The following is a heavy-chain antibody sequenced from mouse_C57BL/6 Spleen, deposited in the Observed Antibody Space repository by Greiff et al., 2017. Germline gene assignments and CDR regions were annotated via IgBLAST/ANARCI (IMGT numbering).Heavy chain of an antibody. J-gene: IGHJ4*01. V-gene: IGHV14-2*01. Sequence: VQLQQSGAELVKPGASVKLSCTASGFNIKDYYMHWVKQRTEPGLEWIGRIDPEDGETKYDPKFQGKATITADTSSNAAYLQLSSLASEDTAVYYCARRSDDGYYYYYAMDYWGQGTSVTVSS. CDR1: GFNIKDYY. CDR2: IDPEDGET. CDR3: ARRSDDGYYYYYAMDY. D-gene: IGHD2-3*01.